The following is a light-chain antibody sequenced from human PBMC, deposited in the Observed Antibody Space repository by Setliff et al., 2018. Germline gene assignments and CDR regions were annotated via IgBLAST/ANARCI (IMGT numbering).Light chain of an antibody. CDR1: GTYNY. Sequence: QSALTQPASVSGSPGQSITISCTGTGTYNYVSWYQQHPGKAPQLTIYEVDKRPSGVSSRFSGSKSDNTASLTISGLQAEDEAEYYCCSYAGSPAFVIFGGGTKVTVL. CDR2: EVD. J-gene: IGLJ2*01. CDR3: CSYAGSPAFVI. V-gene: IGLV2-23*02.